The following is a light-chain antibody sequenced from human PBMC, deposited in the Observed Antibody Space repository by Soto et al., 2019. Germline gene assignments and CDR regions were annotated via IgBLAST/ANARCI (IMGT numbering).Light chain of an antibody. CDR3: QQDNRYSRT. V-gene: IGKV1-5*03. CDR1: QSISSW. Sequence: DIQMTQSPSTLSASVGDRVTITCRASQSISSWLAWYQQKPGKAPKLLIYKASILESGVPSRFSGSGSGTEFTLTISSLQPDDFATYYCQQDNRYSRTFGQGTKVEIK. CDR2: KAS. J-gene: IGKJ1*01.